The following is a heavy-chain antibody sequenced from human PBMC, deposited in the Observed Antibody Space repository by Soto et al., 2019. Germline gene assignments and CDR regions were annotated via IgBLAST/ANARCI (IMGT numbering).Heavy chain of an antibody. CDR2: ISYDGSNK. D-gene: IGHD6-13*01. V-gene: IGHV3-30*18. CDR1: GFTFSSYG. Sequence: QVQLVESGGGVVQPGRSLRLSCAASGFTFSSYGMHWVRQAPGKGLEWVAVISYDGSNKYYADSVKGRFTISRDNSKNTLYLQMNSLRAEDTAVYYCAKDRFSSSWTLPNWGQGTLVTFSS. CDR3: AKDRFSSSWTLPN. J-gene: IGHJ4*02.